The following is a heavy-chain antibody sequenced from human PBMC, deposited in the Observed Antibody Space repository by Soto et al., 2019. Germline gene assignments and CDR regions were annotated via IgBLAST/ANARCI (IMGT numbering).Heavy chain of an antibody. CDR3: ASPPAESSGCFHGFRAY. V-gene: IGHV4-39*01. J-gene: IGHJ4*02. Sequence: SETRCVRWSGSGVSMSGSSYYGGWLRQPPGKGLEWIASVYYSGTTYFKPSLKSRVTLSVDTSKNQFSLRLSSVTPADTAIYYCASPPAESSGCFHGFRAYSAQRTLVPVSS. CDR2: VYYSGTT. D-gene: IGHD6-19*01. CDR1: GVSMSGSSYY.